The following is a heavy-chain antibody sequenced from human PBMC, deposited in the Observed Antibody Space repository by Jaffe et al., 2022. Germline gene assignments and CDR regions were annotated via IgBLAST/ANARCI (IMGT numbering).Heavy chain of an antibody. Sequence: QVQLQESGPGLVKPSETLSLTCTVSGGSISSYYWSWIRQPPGKGLEWIGYIYYTGSANYNPSLESRVTISIGTSKNQFSLKLSSVTAADTAVYYCANNYYDSSGYYFFDYWGQGTLVTVSS. CDR3: ANNYYDSSGYYFFDY. J-gene: IGHJ4*02. V-gene: IGHV4-59*01. CDR2: IYYTGSA. D-gene: IGHD3-22*01. CDR1: GGSISSYY.